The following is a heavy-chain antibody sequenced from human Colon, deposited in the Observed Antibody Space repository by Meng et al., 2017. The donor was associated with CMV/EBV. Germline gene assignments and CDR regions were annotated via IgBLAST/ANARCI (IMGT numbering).Heavy chain of an antibody. V-gene: IGHV1-2*02. CDR3: ASDAAYSWKGATWFDP. CDR1: GYTFTGYY. Sequence: ASVKVSCKTSGYTFTGYYMHWVRQAPGQGREWMGSINPNSGGTNYAQNLQGRVTMTRDTSISTAYMDLSKLRSDNTAVYYRASDAAYSWKGATWFDPWGQGTLVTVSS. D-gene: IGHD1-1*01. CDR2: INPNSGGT. J-gene: IGHJ5*02.